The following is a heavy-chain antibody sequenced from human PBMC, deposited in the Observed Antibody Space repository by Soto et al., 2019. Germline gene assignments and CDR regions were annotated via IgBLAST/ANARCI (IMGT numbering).Heavy chain of an antibody. J-gene: IGHJ6*02. CDR2: ISPYNGNT. CDR3: ARGGGRGPWVQLGLRGGPYYQYTARVV. CDR1: GYIFTSYG. D-gene: IGHD5-18*01. V-gene: IGHV1-18*01. Sequence: QVHLVQSGAEVKNPGASVKLSCKASGYIFTSYGISWLRQAPGQGLEWMGWISPYNGNTDYAQNLPGSVPLTTDTSATTAYMELRRLRSDDTAVYYCARGGGRGPWVQLGLRGGPYYQYTARVVWGQGTRVIVSS.